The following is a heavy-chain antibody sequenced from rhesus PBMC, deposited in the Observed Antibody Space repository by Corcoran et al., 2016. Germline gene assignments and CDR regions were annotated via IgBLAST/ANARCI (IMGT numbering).Heavy chain of an antibody. CDR2: IYGRGSRT. Sequence: QLQLQESGPGLVKPSETLPVTCAVAGGSISSSYWSWIRQAPGKGLEWSGYIYGRGSRTNYHPSLKRRVTLSVATSKTQLSLKLSSVTAADTAVYYCASLGVAAAYFDYWGQGVLVTVSS. J-gene: IGHJ4*01. V-gene: IGHV4-169*02. CDR1: GGSISSSY. CDR3: ASLGVAAAYFDY. D-gene: IGHD6-43*01.